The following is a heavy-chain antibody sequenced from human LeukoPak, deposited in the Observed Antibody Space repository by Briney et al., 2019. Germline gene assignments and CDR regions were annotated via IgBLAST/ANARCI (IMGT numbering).Heavy chain of an antibody. J-gene: IGHJ4*02. D-gene: IGHD3-10*01. CDR3: AKERGYFASGSSLDY. V-gene: IGHV3-21*01. Sequence: GGSLRLSCAASGFTFSSYSMNWVRQAPGKGLEWVSSISSSSSYIYYADSVKGRFTISRDNAKNTLYLQVNSLRTEDTAVNYCAKERGYFASGSSLDYWGQGTLVTVSS. CDR2: ISSSSSYI. CDR1: GFTFSSYS.